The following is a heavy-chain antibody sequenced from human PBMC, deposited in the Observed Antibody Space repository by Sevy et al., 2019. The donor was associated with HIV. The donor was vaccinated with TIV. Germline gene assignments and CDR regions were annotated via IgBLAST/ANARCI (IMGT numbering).Heavy chain of an antibody. Sequence: GGSLRLSCAASGFKFSDYWMSWVRQRPGKGLEWVATIKQDESEKYYVESVKDRFAIPRDNGKNSVSLQMNGLRVEDTALYYCAREVGGFNWRPYYFDSWGQGTLVTVSS. J-gene: IGHJ4*02. V-gene: IGHV3-7*01. D-gene: IGHD3-3*01. CDR1: GFKFSDYW. CDR2: IKQDESEK. CDR3: AREVGGFNWRPYYFDS.